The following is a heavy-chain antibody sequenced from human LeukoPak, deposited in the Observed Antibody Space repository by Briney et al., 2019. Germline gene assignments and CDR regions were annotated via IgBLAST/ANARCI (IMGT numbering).Heavy chain of an antibody. V-gene: IGHV3-53*05. CDR1: GLTVSSSY. Sequence: GGSLRLSCAASGLTVSSSYMSWVRQAPGKGLEWVSIIYNDGSTYYADSMKGRFTISRDNSKNTLYLQVNSLRVDDTAVYYCAKDWYSSTWYLIGVFDIWGQGTLVTVSS. D-gene: IGHD6-13*01. CDR3: AKDWYSSTWYLIGVFDI. J-gene: IGHJ3*02. CDR2: IYNDGST.